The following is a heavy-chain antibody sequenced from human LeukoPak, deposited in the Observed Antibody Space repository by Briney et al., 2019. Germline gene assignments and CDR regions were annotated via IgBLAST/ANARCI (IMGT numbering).Heavy chain of an antibody. CDR3: ATAPEFTIFGVVMNS. D-gene: IGHD3-3*01. J-gene: IGHJ4*02. CDR2: FDPEDGET. V-gene: IGHV1-24*01. CDR1: GYTLTELS. Sequence: ASVKVSCKVSGYTLTELSMHWVRQAPGKGLEWMGGFDPEDGETIYAQKFQGRVTMTEDTSTDTAYVELSSLRSEDTAVYYCATAPEFTIFGVVMNSWGQGTLVTVSS.